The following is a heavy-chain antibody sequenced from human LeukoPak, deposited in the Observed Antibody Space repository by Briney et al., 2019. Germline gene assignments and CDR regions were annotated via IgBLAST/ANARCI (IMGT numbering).Heavy chain of an antibody. CDR1: GFSLSSYA. V-gene: IGHV3-23*01. J-gene: IGHJ4*01. D-gene: IGHD6-13*01. CDR2: ISSTDAGT. Sequence: PGGSLRLSCAASGFSLSSYAMSWVRQAPGKGLEWVSAISSTDAGTYHADSVRGRFTISRDNSKNTLFMQMNTLRSDDTAVYYCARVDRIGSPGPFDYWGHGTLVTVSS. CDR3: ARVDRIGSPGPFDY.